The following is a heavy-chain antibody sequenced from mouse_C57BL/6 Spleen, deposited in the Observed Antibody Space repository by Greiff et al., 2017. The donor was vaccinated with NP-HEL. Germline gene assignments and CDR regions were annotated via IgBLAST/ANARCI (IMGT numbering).Heavy chain of an antibody. V-gene: IGHV1-52*01. CDR3: ARGGDSSGSGFAY. CDR2: IDPSDSET. D-gene: IGHD3-2*02. J-gene: IGHJ3*01. Sequence: QVQLQQPGAELVRPGSSVKLSCKASGYTFTSYWMHWVKQRPIQGLEWIGNIDPSDSETHYNQKFKDKATLTVDKSSSTAYMQLSSLTSEDSAVYYCARGGDSSGSGFAYWGQGTLVTVSA. CDR1: GYTFTSYW.